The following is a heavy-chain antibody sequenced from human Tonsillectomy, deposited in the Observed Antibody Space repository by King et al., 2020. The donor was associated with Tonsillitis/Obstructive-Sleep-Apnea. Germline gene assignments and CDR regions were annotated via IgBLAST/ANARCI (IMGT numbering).Heavy chain of an antibody. CDR1: GGSISSYY. V-gene: IGHV4-59*08. CDR2: IYYSGST. Sequence: VQLQESGPGLVKPSETLSLTCTVSGGSISSYYWSWIWQPPGKGLEWIGYIYYSGSTNYNPSLKSRVTISVDTSKNQFSLKLSSVTAADTAVYYCARAVRFDYYDSSGYIGGPFFFDYWGQGTLVTVSS. J-gene: IGHJ4*02. CDR3: ARAVRFDYYDSSGYIGGPFFFDY. D-gene: IGHD3-22*01.